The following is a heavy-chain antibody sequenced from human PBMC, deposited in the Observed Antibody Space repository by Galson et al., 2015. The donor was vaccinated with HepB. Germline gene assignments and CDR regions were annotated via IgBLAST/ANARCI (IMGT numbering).Heavy chain of an antibody. Sequence: SETLSLTCTVSGGSISSYYWSWIRQPPGKGLEWIGYIYYSGSTNYNPSLKSRVTISVDTSKNQFSLKLSSVTAADTAVYYCAREGQWVNWFDPWGQGTLVTVSS. CDR3: AREGQWVNWFDP. CDR2: IYYSGST. CDR1: GGSISSYY. J-gene: IGHJ5*02. D-gene: IGHD1-26*01. V-gene: IGHV4-59*01.